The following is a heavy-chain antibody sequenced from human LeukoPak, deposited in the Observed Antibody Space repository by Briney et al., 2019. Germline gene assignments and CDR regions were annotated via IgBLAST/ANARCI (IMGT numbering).Heavy chain of an antibody. Sequence: SETLSLTCTVAGGSISSFYWSWIRQPPGKGLEWIGYIYNSESTNYNPSLKSGVTISVDTSKNQFSLMLTSVTASDTAMYYCARHCSGGTCPLSFDAFDIWGQGTMVTVSS. J-gene: IGHJ3*02. D-gene: IGHD2-15*01. CDR1: GGSISSFY. V-gene: IGHV4-59*08. CDR2: IYNSEST. CDR3: ARHCSGGTCPLSFDAFDI.